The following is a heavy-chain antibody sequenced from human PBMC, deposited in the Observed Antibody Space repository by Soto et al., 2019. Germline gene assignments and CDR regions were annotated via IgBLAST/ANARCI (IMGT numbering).Heavy chain of an antibody. CDR1: GFSFSTYR. J-gene: IGHJ4*02. V-gene: IGHV3-21*02. CDR2: ISRSVSDI. D-gene: IGHD3-16*01. CDR3: ARASQYYDGREFFDF. Sequence: EMQLVESGGGLVKLGGSLRLSCAASGFSFSTYRMNWVRQAPGKGLEWVSSISRSVSDISYSDSVKGRFTISRDNAKNSLFLQMSSRRADDTAVYYCARASQYYDGREFFDFWGQGALVIVSS.